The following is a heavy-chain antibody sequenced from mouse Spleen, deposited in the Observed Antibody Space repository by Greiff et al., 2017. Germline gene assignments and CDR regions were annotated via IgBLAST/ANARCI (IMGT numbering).Heavy chain of an antibody. CDR1: GYAFTNYL. Sequence: QVQLQQSGAELVRPGTSVKVSCKASGYAFTNYLIEWVKQRPGQGLEWIGVINPGSGGTNYNEKFKGKATITADTSSNTAYLQLSSLTSEDTAVYYCARSYDYDGAWFAYWGQGTLVTVSA. J-gene: IGHJ3*01. D-gene: IGHD2-4*01. CDR3: ARSYDYDGAWFAY. V-gene: IGHV1-54*02. CDR2: INPGSGGT.